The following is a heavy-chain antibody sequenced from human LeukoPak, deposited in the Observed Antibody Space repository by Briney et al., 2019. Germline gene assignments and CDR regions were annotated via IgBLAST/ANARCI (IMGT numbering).Heavy chain of an antibody. CDR3: ARAAQGVGPAFDY. CDR2: IYSDGSST. CDR1: GFTFSTYW. J-gene: IGHJ4*02. D-gene: IGHD6-6*01. V-gene: IGHV3-74*01. Sequence: GGSLRLSCAASGFTFSTYWMHWVRQAPGKGLVWVSRIYSDGSSTNYADSVKGRFTISRDNAKNTLFLQMNSLRAEDTAVYYCARAAQGVGPAFDYWGQGTLVTVSS.